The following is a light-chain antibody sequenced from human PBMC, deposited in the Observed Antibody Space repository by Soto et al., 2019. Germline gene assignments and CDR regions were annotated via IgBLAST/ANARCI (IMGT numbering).Light chain of an antibody. V-gene: IGKV3-20*01. CDR2: GAS. J-gene: IGKJ1*01. CDR3: QQHGTSPPSWT. Sequence: ETVWTQSPGTLSLSPGERATLFCRASQSVTSNYLAWYQQKPGQAPRLLIYGASSRATGIPDRFSGSGSGTDFTLTISRLEPEDFAVYYCQQHGTSPPSWTFGQGTTVEIK. CDR1: QSVTSNY.